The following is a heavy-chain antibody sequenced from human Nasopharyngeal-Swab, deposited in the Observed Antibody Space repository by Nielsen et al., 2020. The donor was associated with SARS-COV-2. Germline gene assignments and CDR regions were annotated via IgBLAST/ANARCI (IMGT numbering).Heavy chain of an antibody. J-gene: IGHJ5*02. CDR3: ARLISGSGPFDP. CDR1: GYSFTNYW. Sequence: GESLKISCKGSGYSFTNYWIVWVRQMPGKGLDWMGTIDPRDSYITYSPSFQGHVTISTDKSINTAYLQWSSLKASDTAMYYCARLISGSGPFDPWGQGTLVTVSS. CDR2: IDPRDSYI. D-gene: IGHD3-10*01. V-gene: IGHV5-10-1*01.